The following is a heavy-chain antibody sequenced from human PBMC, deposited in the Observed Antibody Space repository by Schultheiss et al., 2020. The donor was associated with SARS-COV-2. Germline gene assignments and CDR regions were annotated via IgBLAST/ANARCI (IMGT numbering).Heavy chain of an antibody. CDR3: ARDSVADRVVDY. CDR1: GYTFTSYA. Sequence: ASVKVSCKASGYTFTSYAMHWVRQAPGQRLEWMGWINAGNGNTKYSQKFQGRVTMTEDTSTDTSYMELSSLRSDDTAVYYCARDSVADRVVDYWGQGTLVTVSS. CDR2: INAGNGNT. V-gene: IGHV1-3*01. D-gene: IGHD2-21*01. J-gene: IGHJ4*02.